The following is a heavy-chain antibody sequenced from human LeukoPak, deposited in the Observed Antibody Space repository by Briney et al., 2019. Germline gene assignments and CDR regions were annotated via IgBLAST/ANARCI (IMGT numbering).Heavy chain of an antibody. CDR3: ARDLSGSYMADY. V-gene: IGHV3-23*01. J-gene: IGHJ4*02. CDR2: ISASGGP. D-gene: IGHD3-10*01. CDR1: GFTFSGSA. Sequence: GGSLRLSCAASGFTFSGSAMSWVRQAPGKGLEWVSEISASGGPHYPDSVKGRFTISRDNSKNTLYLQMNSLRVEDTAVYYCARDLSGSYMADYWGQGTLVTVSS.